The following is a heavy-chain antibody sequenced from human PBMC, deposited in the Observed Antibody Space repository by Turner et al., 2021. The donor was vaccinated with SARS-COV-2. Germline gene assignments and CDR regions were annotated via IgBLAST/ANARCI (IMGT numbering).Heavy chain of an antibody. Sequence: EVQLVESGGGLVKPGGSLSLSCAASGFTFSSYSMNWVRQAPGKGLEWVSSSSSSSSYIYYADSVKGRFTISRDNAKNSLYLQMNSLRAEDTAVYYCARWDNYYDSSGYYPDAFDIWGQGTMVTVSS. D-gene: IGHD3-22*01. V-gene: IGHV3-21*01. CDR3: ARWDNYYDSSGYYPDAFDI. CDR1: GFTFSSYS. J-gene: IGHJ3*02. CDR2: SSSSSSYI.